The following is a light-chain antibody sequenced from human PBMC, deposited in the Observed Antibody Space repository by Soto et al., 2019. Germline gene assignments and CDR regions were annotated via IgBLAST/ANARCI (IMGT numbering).Light chain of an antibody. J-gene: IGKJ3*01. V-gene: IGKV3-20*01. Sequence: EIVLTQSPGTLSLSPGERATLSCRASQSVNNNYLVWYQQNPGQPPRLLIYGASSRATGIPDRFSGSGSGTDFTLTSSRLEPEEFAVYYCQQYGSSPSMFGPGTKVYIK. CDR3: QQYGSSPSM. CDR1: QSVNNNY. CDR2: GAS.